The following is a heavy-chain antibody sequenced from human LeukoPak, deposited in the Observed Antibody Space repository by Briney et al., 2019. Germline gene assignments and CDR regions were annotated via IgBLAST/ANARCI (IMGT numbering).Heavy chain of an antibody. CDR2: IARSGDTT. CDR3: ADSNYWYPVDY. J-gene: IGHJ4*02. D-gene: IGHD4-11*01. V-gene: IGHV3-23*01. CDR1: GFTFSNYA. Sequence: GGSLRLSCAASGFTFSNYAMRWVRQAAGKGLEWVSSIARSGDTTYYADSVKGRFTISRDNSQNTLYLQMNSLRAEDTAVYYCADSNYWYPVDYWGQGTLVTVSS.